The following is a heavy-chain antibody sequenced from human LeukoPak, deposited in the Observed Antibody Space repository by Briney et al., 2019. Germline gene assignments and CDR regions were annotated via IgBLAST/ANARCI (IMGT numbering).Heavy chain of an antibody. CDR1: GFTFSSYA. V-gene: IGHV3-23*01. J-gene: IGHJ4*02. D-gene: IGHD2-8*01. CDR2: ISGSGGSR. Sequence: PGGSLRLSCAASGFTFSSYAMSWVRQAPGKGLEWVSLISGSGGSRYYADSVMGRFTISRDNSKNTLYLQMNSLRAEDTAVYYCARDPGGVVYFDYWGQGTLVTVSS. CDR3: ARDPGGVVYFDY.